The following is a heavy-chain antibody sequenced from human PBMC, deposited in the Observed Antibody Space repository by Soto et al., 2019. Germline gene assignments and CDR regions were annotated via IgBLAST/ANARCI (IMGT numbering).Heavy chain of an antibody. V-gene: IGHV5-51*01. CDR1: GYSFTSYW. CDR3: ARQGCSSTSCYRDAFDI. Sequence: GESLKISCKGSGYSFTSYWIGWVRQMPGKGLEWMGIIYPGDSDTRYSPSFQGQVTISADKSISTAYLQWSSLKASDTAMYYCARQGCSSTSCYRDAFDIWGQGTMVTVSS. CDR2: IYPGDSDT. D-gene: IGHD2-2*01. J-gene: IGHJ3*02.